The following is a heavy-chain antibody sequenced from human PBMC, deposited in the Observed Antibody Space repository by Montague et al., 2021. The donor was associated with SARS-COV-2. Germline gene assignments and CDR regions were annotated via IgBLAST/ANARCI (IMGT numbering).Heavy chain of an antibody. J-gene: IGHJ4*02. D-gene: IGHD3-10*01. CDR1: GASISTGAYY. CDR3: ATASGSGSLGFHY. Sequence: TLSLTCTVSGASISTGAYYWSWIRQHPEKGLEWIGYIYYSGTIYYNTSLKSRVTIPLDTSNNHSSLKLSSVTAADTAVYYCATASGSGSLGFHYWGQGTLVLVSS. CDR2: IYYSGTI. V-gene: IGHV4-31*03.